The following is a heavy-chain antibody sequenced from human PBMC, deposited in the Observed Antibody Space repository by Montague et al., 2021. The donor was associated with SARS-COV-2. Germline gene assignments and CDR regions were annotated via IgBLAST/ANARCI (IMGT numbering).Heavy chain of an antibody. D-gene: IGHD3-16*02. CDR1: GGSFSGSY. CDR3: ARGYDYVWGSYRYLHWFDP. J-gene: IGHJ5*02. CDR2: INHSGST. Sequence: SETLSLTCAVYGGSFSGSYWSWIRQPPGKGLEWIGEINHSGSTNYNPSLKSRVTISVDTSKNQFSLKLSSVTAADTAVYYCARGYDYVWGSYRYLHWFDPWGQGTLVTVSS. V-gene: IGHV4-34*01.